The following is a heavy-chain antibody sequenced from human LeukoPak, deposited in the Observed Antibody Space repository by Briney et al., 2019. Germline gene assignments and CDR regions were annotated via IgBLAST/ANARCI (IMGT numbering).Heavy chain of an antibody. CDR3: ARAVEDFYYYMDV. V-gene: IGHV4-59*12. D-gene: IGHD6-19*01. CDR2: IYYTGTT. Sequence: SETLSLTCTVSGGSISSYYWSWIRQPPGKGLEWIGSIYYTGTTYYSPSLKSRVTILLDTSKKQFSLKLRSVTAADTAVYYCARAVEDFYYYMDVWGKGTTVTVSS. CDR1: GGSISSYY. J-gene: IGHJ6*03.